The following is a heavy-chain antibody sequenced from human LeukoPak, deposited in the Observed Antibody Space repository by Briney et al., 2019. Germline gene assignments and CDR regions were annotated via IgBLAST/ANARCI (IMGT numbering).Heavy chain of an antibody. CDR3: AKHFDWLDVRSHFDY. V-gene: IGHV3-23*01. D-gene: IGHD3-9*01. J-gene: IGHJ4*02. Sequence: GGSLRLSCAASGFTFSSYAMSWVRQAPGKGLEWVPAISGSGGSTYYADSVKGRFTISRDNSKNTLYLQMNSLRAEDTAVYYCAKHFDWLDVRSHFDYWGQGTLVTVSS. CDR1: GFTFSSYA. CDR2: ISGSGGST.